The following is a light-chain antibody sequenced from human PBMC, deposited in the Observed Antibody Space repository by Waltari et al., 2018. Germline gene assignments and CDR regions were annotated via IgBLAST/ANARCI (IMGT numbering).Light chain of an antibody. V-gene: IGLV2-11*01. J-gene: IGLJ1*01. CDR2: DVN. CDR1: ADDVGRYQH. CDR3: SSYRGATIYV. Sequence: QSALTQPRSVSGSPGQSVTISCTGTADDVGRYQHVSWFQQYPGEAPRLLIYDVNKWPSGVPHRFSGSKSGNTASLTISGLQAEDEADYYCSSYRGATIYVFGTGT.